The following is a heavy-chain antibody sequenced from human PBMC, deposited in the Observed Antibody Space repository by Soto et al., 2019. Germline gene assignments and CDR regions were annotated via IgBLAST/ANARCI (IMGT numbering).Heavy chain of an antibody. D-gene: IGHD3-22*01. CDR1: GYTFTTYA. Sequence: ASLKVSCKSSGYTFTTYAIHWVRQAPGQRLQWMGWINAGSGNTKYSQDFQGRVTFTRDTAATTTFMELSSLRSEDTAVYYCARQFDYDSSGHYYAYWGQGTLVTVSS. CDR2: INAGSGNT. J-gene: IGHJ4*02. CDR3: ARQFDYDSSGHYYAY. V-gene: IGHV1-3*03.